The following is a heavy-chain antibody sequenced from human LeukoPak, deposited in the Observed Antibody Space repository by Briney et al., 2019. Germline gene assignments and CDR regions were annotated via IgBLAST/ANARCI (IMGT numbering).Heavy chain of an antibody. Sequence: PSETLSLTCSVSGDSISLSFYYWGWIRQPPGKALEWIGSVYYSGTTSYNPSLKSRVTISVDTSTNQFSLKLNSVTAADTAVYFCARRAYSAAYWKHFDYWGQGTLVTVSS. V-gene: IGHV4-39*01. CDR3: ARRAYSAAYWKHFDY. CDR1: GDSISLSFYY. J-gene: IGHJ4*02. D-gene: IGHD1-1*01. CDR2: VYYSGTT.